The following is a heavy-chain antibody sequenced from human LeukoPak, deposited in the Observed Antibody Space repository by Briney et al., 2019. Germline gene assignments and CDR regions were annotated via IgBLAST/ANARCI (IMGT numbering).Heavy chain of an antibody. D-gene: IGHD3-10*01. Sequence: PSETLSLTCAAYGGSFSGYYWSWIRQPPGKGLEWIGEINHSGSTNYNPSLKSRVTISVDASKNQFSLKLSSVTAADTAVYYCARRDYYGSFDPWGQGTLVTVSS. CDR2: INHSGST. J-gene: IGHJ5*02. V-gene: IGHV4-34*01. CDR1: GGSFSGYY. CDR3: ARRDYYGSFDP.